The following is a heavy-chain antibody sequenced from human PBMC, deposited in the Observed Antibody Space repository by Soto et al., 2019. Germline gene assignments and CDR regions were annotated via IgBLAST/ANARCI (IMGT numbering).Heavy chain of an antibody. J-gene: IGHJ3*02. CDR2: IYWNDDK. V-gene: IGHV2-5*01. Sequence: QITLKESGPTLVKPTQTLTLTCTFSGFSLSTSGVGVGWIRQPPGKALDWLALIYWNDDKHSSPSLKSSLTITKDTSKSQVVLTMTNMDPVDTAPYYCARLSVAGTIGAFDIWGQGTMVTVSS. CDR3: ARLSVAGTIGAFDI. CDR1: GFSLSTSGVG. D-gene: IGHD6-19*01.